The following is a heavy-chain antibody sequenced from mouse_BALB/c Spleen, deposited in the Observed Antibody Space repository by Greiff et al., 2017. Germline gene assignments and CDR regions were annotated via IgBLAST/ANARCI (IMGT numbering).Heavy chain of an antibody. CDR3: ARRVGGTTGTFPYYYAMDY. Sequence: DVMLVESGPSLVKPSQTLSLTCSVTGDSITSGYWNWIRKFPGNKLEYMGYISYSGSTYYNPSLKSRISITRDTSKNQYYLQLNSVTTEDTATYYCARRVGGTTGTFPYYYAMDYWGQGTSVTVSS. CDR2: ISYSGST. V-gene: IGHV3-8*02. J-gene: IGHJ4*01. CDR1: GDSITSGY. D-gene: IGHD1-1*02.